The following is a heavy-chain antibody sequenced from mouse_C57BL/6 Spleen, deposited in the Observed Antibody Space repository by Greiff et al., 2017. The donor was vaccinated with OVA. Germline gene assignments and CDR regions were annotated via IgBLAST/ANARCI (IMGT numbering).Heavy chain of an antibody. V-gene: IGHV1-55*01. Sequence: VQLQQPGAELVKPGASVKMSCKASGYTFTSYWITWVKQRPGQGLEWIGDIYPGSGSTNYNEKFKSKATLTVDTSSSPAYMQLSSLTSEDSAVYYCAREGDYYGSSYGYFDVWGTGTTVTVSS. CDR2: IYPGSGST. D-gene: IGHD1-1*01. J-gene: IGHJ1*03. CDR1: GYTFTSYW. CDR3: AREGDYYGSSYGYFDV.